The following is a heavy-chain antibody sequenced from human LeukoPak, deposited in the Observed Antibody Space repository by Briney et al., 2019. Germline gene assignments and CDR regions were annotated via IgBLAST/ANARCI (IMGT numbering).Heavy chain of an antibody. Sequence: PGGSLRLSCAASGFTFSSYAMHWVRQAPGKGLEYVSAISSNGGSTYYANSVKGRFTISRDNSKNTLYLQMGSLRAEDMAVYYCARGGIAARPYFDYWGQGTLVAVSS. V-gene: IGHV3-64*01. CDR1: GFTFSSYA. CDR3: ARGGIAARPYFDY. D-gene: IGHD6-6*01. J-gene: IGHJ4*02. CDR2: ISSNGGST.